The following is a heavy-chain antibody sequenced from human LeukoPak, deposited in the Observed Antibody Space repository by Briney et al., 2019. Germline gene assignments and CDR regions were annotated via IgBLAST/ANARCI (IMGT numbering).Heavy chain of an antibody. CDR2: IRYDGSNK. V-gene: IGHV3-30*02. CDR3: AKSIRDYYGSGRTRYYYYGMDV. Sequence: GGSLRLSCAASGFTFSSYGMHWVRQAPGKGLEWVAFIRYDGSNKYYADSVKGRFTISRDNSKNTLYLQMNSLRAEDTAVYYCAKSIRDYYGSGRTRYYYYGMDVWGQGTTVTVSS. CDR1: GFTFSSYG. J-gene: IGHJ6*02. D-gene: IGHD3-10*01.